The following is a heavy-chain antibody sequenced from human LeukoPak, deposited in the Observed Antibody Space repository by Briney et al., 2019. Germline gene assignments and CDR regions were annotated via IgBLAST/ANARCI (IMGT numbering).Heavy chain of an antibody. CDR2: IYYSGST. CDR1: GGSINNSISY. Sequence: SETLFLTCTVSGGSINNSISYWGWIRQPPGKGLEWIGSIYYSGSTYYNPSLKSRGTISVDTSKNQFSLKLRSVTAADTAVYYCARGLYYYGSGSYRPYSFDHWGQGTLVTVSS. CDR3: ARGLYYYGSGSYRPYSFDH. J-gene: IGHJ4*02. D-gene: IGHD3-10*01. V-gene: IGHV4-39*07.